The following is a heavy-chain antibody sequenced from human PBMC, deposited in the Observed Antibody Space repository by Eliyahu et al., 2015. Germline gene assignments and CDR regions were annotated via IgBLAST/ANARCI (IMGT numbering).Heavy chain of an antibody. CDR2: IKSKLDGGTT. CDR1: GFSXFXAW. Sequence: EVQLVQSGGGLVKRGGSLRLSCXASGFSXFXAWMSWVRQAPGKGLEWVGRIKSKLDGGTTDYAAPVKGRFTISRDDLKNMLYLQMNSLETEDTAVYYCAGRGSFDYWGQGSLVTVSS. V-gene: IGHV3-15*01. D-gene: IGHD6-13*01. J-gene: IGHJ4*02. CDR3: AGRGSFDY.